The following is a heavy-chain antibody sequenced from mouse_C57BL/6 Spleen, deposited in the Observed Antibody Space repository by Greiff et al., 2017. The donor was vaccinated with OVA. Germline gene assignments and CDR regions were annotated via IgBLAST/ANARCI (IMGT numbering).Heavy chain of an antibody. Sequence: VQLQQSGPELVKPGASVKISCKASGYAFSSSWMNWVKQRPGKGLEWIGRIYPGDGDTNYNGKFKGKATLTAAKSSSTAYMQLSSLTSEDSAVYFCARGVYYDYDVGAMDYWGQGTSVTVSS. CDR3: ARGVYYDYDVGAMDY. D-gene: IGHD2-4*01. J-gene: IGHJ4*01. CDR1: GYAFSSSW. CDR2: IYPGDGDT. V-gene: IGHV1-82*01.